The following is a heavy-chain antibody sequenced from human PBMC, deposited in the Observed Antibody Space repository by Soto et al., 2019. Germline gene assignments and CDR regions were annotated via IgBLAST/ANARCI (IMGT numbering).Heavy chain of an antibody. V-gene: IGHV3-23*01. CDR3: AKDIVVVPAAPFPNGY. CDR2: ISGSGGST. Sequence: GGSLRLSCAASGFTFSSYAMSWVRQAPGKGLEWVSAISGSGGSTYYADSVKGRFTIPRDNSKNTLYLQMNSLRAEDTAVYYCAKDIVVVPAAPFPNGYWGQGTLVTVSS. CDR1: GFTFSSYA. D-gene: IGHD2-2*01. J-gene: IGHJ4*02.